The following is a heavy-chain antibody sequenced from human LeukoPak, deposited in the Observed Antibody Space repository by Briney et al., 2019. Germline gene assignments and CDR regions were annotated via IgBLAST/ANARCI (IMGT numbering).Heavy chain of an antibody. CDR3: AKGGYYDSSASFDY. CDR2: ISGSGGST. V-gene: IGHV3-23*01. D-gene: IGHD3-22*01. Sequence: GGSLRLSCAASGFTFSSYAMSWVRQAPGKGLEWVSAISGSGGSTYYADSVKGRFTTSRDNSKNTLYLQMNSLRAEDTAVYYCAKGGYYDSSASFDYWGQGTLVTVSS. CDR1: GFTFSSYA. J-gene: IGHJ4*02.